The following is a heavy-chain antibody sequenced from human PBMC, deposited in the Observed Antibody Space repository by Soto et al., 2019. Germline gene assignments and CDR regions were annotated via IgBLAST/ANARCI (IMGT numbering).Heavy chain of an antibody. D-gene: IGHD4-17*01. J-gene: IGHJ4*02. CDR1: GFTFSNAW. V-gene: IGHV3-15*01. CDR2: IKSKTDGGTT. CDR3: TTDYLLGGVDYDEYCFDY. Sequence: GGSLRLSCAASGFTFSNAWMSWVRHAPGKGLEWFGRIKSKTDGGTTDYAAPVKGRFTISRDDSKNTLYLQMNSLKTEDTAVYYCTTDYLLGGVDYDEYCFDYWGQGTLVTVS.